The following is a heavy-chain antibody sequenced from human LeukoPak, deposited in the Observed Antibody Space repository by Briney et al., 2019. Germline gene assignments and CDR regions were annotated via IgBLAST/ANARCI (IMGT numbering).Heavy chain of an antibody. V-gene: IGHV1-8*02. D-gene: IGHD2-15*01. CDR3: ARVGYGGNFFDY. Sequence: ASVKVSCKASGYTFTSYDINWVRQAPGQGLEWMGWMIPNSDNTGYSQKFQGRVTMTRNTSISTAYMELSSLRSEDTAVYYCARVGYGGNFFDYWGQGTLVTVSS. J-gene: IGHJ4*02. CDR2: MIPNSDNT. CDR1: GYTFTSYD.